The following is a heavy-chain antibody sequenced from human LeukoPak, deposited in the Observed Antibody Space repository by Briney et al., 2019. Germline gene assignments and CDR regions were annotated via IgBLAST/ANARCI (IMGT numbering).Heavy chain of an antibody. Sequence: PGGSLRPSCAASGFTFSTYWMHWVRQAPGKGLVWVSRIKSDGSTNYADSVKGRFTISRDNAKNTLSLQMNSLRPEDTGVYYCARAPSEIGGYYPEYFRHWGQGTLVTVSS. D-gene: IGHD3-22*01. J-gene: IGHJ1*01. CDR2: IKSDGST. V-gene: IGHV3-74*01. CDR1: GFTFSTYW. CDR3: ARAPSEIGGYYPEYFRH.